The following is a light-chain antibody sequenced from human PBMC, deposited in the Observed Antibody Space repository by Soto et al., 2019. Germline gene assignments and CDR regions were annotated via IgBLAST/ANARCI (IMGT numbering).Light chain of an antibody. Sequence: DIVLTQSPLSLPVIPGEPASISCRSSQSLQYSNGYNYLDWYFQKPGQSPQLLISLGSTRASGVPDRFSGSGSGTDFTLKISRVEADDVGVYYCFQGLQTPPITFGQGTRWRL. J-gene: IGKJ5*01. CDR3: FQGLQTPPIT. CDR1: QSLQYSNGYNY. CDR2: LGS. V-gene: IGKV2-28*01.